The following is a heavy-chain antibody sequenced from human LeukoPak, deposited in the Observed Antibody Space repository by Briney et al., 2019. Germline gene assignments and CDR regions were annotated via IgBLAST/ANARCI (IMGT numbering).Heavy chain of an antibody. CDR2: IYDSGST. J-gene: IGHJ3*02. D-gene: IGHD7-27*01. Sequence: SETLSLTCSVSDGSISSGSYYLNWIRQPPGKGLEWIGQIYDSGSTNYNPSLRSRVTISVDTSKNQISLNLSSVTAADTAVYYCARFVTGDGAFDIWGQGTMVTVSS. V-gene: IGHV4-61*01. CDR1: DGSISSGSYY. CDR3: ARFVTGDGAFDI.